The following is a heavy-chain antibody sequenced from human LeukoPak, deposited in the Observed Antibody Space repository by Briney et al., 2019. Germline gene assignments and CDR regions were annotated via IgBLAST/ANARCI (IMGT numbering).Heavy chain of an antibody. CDR3: ARGVDYYDSSGYYCPDAFDI. V-gene: IGHV1-24*01. Sequence: ASVKVSCRVSGYTLAELSMHWVRPAPGKGLEWMGGFDPEDGETIYAQKFQGRVTMTEDTSTDTAYMELSSLRSEDTAVYYCARGVDYYDSSGYYCPDAFDIWGQGTMVTVSS. D-gene: IGHD3-22*01. CDR1: GYTLAELS. J-gene: IGHJ3*02. CDR2: FDPEDGET.